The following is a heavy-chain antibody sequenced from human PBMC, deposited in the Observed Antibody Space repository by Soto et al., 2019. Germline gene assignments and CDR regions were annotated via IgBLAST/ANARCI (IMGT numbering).Heavy chain of an antibody. D-gene: IGHD1-7*01. CDR1: GYTFTSYD. V-gene: IGHV1-2*02. CDR3: ARKLELRGSYYYYYDMDV. J-gene: IGHJ6*02. CDR2: INPNSGGT. Sequence: ASVKVSCKASGYTFTSYDINWVRQATGQGLEWMGWINPNSGGTNYAQKFQGRVTMTRDTSISTAYMELSRLRSDDTAVYYCARKLELRGSYYYYYDMDVWGQGTTVTVSS.